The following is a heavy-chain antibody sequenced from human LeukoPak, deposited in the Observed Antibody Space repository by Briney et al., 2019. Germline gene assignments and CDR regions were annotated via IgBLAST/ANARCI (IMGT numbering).Heavy chain of an antibody. Sequence: PGRSLRLSCAASGFTFSSYGMHWVRQAPGKGLEWVAVISYDGSNKYYADSVKGRFTISRDNAKNTLYLQMNSLRAEDTAVYYCARDPHLYSSGWPYFDYWGQGTLVTVSS. J-gene: IGHJ4*02. V-gene: IGHV3-30*03. D-gene: IGHD6-19*01. CDR2: ISYDGSNK. CDR1: GFTFSSYG. CDR3: ARDPHLYSSGWPYFDY.